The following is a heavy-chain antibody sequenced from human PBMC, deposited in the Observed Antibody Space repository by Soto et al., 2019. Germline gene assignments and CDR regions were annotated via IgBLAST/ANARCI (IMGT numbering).Heavy chain of an antibody. D-gene: IGHD6-13*01. CDR2: IFWDDDK. CDR3: AHTKLGVAAGNRVYLLDP. CDR1: GFSLSTSDVG. V-gene: IGHV2-5*02. J-gene: IGHJ5*02. Sequence: QITLKESGPTLVKPTQTLTLTCTFSGFSLSTSDVGVGWIRQPPGKALEWLAVIFWDDDKRYSPSLKNRLTIRKDTSRTQVVLTMTNMDPVDTATYYCAHTKLGVAAGNRVYLLDPWGQGTLVTVSS.